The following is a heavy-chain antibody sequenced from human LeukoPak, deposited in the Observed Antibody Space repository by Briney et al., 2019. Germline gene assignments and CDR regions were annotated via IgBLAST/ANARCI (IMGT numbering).Heavy chain of an antibody. J-gene: IGHJ4*02. V-gene: IGHV3-21*01. CDR2: ISSGSSHT. D-gene: IGHD3-22*01. Sequence: GGSLRLSCAASGFTFSSYSMYWVRQAPGKGLEWVSSISSGSSHTYYADSMKGRFTISRDNAKNSLYLQMSSLRAEDTAVYYCTTDVSYYYDSSAFDYWGQGTLVTVSS. CDR3: TTDVSYYYDSSAFDY. CDR1: GFTFSSYS.